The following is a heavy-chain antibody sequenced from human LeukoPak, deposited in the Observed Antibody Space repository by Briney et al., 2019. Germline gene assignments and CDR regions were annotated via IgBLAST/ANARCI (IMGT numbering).Heavy chain of an antibody. D-gene: IGHD3-22*01. CDR1: AFTFNSYG. V-gene: IGHV3-30*18. CDR3: AKDLSRGYYDSSAQDN. Sequence: GGSLRLSCAASAFTFNSYGMHWVRQAPGKGLERVAVISYDGSKKYYADSVKGRFTISRDNSKNTLYLQMSSLRAEDTAVYYCAKDLSRGYYDSSAQDNWGQGTLVTVSS. CDR2: ISYDGSKK. J-gene: IGHJ4*02.